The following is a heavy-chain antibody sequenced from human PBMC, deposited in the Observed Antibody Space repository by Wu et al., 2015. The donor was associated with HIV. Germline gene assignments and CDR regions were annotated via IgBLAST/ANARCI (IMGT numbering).Heavy chain of an antibody. CDR1: GYIFKNQY. D-gene: IGHD4-11*01. Sequence: QVQLVQSDADLRNPGASVKVSCKASGYIFKNQYIHWLRQAPGQGLEWMAWINPSGGSTIYSENFEGRVTVTRDTSMKTVYMELDSLRSGDTAVYYCARDATPITTEFDYWGQGTLITVSS. CDR3: ARDATPITTEFDY. J-gene: IGHJ4*02. V-gene: IGHV1-2*02. CDR2: INPSGGST.